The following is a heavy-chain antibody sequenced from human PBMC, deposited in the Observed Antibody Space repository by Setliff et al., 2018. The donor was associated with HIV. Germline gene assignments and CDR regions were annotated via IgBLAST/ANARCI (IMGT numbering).Heavy chain of an antibody. Sequence: GASVKVSCKASGYTFRANYIHWVRQAPGQGLVWMGWINPFTGGTNYAQKFQGRVTMTRDTSINTAYMELTLSSVTAADTAVYYCASLNYYDSSGYYPHWGQGTLVTVSS. CDR1: GYTFRANY. CDR2: INPFTGGT. CDR3: ASLNYYDSSGYYPH. D-gene: IGHD3-22*01. V-gene: IGHV1-2*02. J-gene: IGHJ4*02.